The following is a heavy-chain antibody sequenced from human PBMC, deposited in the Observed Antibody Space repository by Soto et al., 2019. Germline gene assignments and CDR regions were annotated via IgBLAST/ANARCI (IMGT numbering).Heavy chain of an antibody. Sequence: SETLSLTCAVYGGSFIGYYCIFVRQPPGKGLEWIGEINHSGSTNYNPSLKSRVTISVDTSKNQFSLKLSSVTAADTAVYYCARRSRWLQLRYYGMDVWGQGTTVTVSS. CDR2: INHSGST. J-gene: IGHJ6*02. V-gene: IGHV4-34*01. D-gene: IGHD5-12*01. CDR3: ARRSRWLQLRYYGMDV. CDR1: GGSFIGYY.